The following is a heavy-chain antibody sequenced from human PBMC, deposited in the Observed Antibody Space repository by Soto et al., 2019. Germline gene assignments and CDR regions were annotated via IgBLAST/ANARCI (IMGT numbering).Heavy chain of an antibody. CDR2: GSI. Sequence: SVTVSCTASGRTFSSYAISWVRQAPGRGSISYAEKFQGRLNMTRDTSTSTVYMELSSLTSEDTAVYYCARDFGGYQGMDGWGQGTTVTVSS. CDR3: ARDFGGYQGMDG. D-gene: IGHD3-16*01. J-gene: IGHJ6*02. CDR1: GRTFSSYA. V-gene: IGHV1-46*01.